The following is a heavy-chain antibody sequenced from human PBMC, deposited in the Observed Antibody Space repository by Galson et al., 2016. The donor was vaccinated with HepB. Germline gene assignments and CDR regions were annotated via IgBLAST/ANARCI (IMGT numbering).Heavy chain of an antibody. J-gene: IGHJ2*01. CDR3: ARRGDLRYFDWSSYWYFDL. Sequence: SLRLSCAASGFIFRTYWMSWVRQAPGKGLEWVANIKQDGSDKDYVDSVKGRFTISRDNAQSSLFLQMNSLRAEYTAVYYCARRGDLRYFDWSSYWYFDLWGRGTLVTVSS. CDR2: IKQDGSDK. CDR1: GFIFRTYW. V-gene: IGHV3-7*01. D-gene: IGHD3-9*01.